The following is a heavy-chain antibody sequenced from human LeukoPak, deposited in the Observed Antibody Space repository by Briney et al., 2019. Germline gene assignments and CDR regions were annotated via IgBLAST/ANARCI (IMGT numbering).Heavy chain of an antibody. CDR2: ISAYNGNT. J-gene: IGHJ4*02. CDR1: GYTFTSYG. D-gene: IGHD6-13*01. CDR3: ARGKSSSWYLMYYFDY. V-gene: IGHV1-18*01. Sequence: ASVKVSCKASGYTFTSYGISWVRQAPGQGLEWMGWISAYNGNTNYAQKLQGRITMTTDTSTSTAYMELRSLRSDDTAVYYCARGKSSSWYLMYYFDYWGQGTLVTVSS.